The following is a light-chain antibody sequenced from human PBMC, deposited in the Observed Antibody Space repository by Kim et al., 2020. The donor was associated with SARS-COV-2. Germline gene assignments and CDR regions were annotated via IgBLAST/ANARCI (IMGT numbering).Light chain of an antibody. CDR3: FSYARSSTYV. V-gene: IGLV2-23*02. Sequence: QSASVSGSPGQSITISCTGTSGDVGKYDLVSWYQQHPGKAPRLMIYVVSKRPSGVSDRFSGSKSGNTASLTISGLQAEDEADYYCFSYARSSTYVFGTGTKVTVL. CDR1: SGDVGKYDL. J-gene: IGLJ1*01. CDR2: VVS.